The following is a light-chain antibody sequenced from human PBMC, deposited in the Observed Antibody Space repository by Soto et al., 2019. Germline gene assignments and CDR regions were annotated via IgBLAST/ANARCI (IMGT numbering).Light chain of an antibody. CDR1: QSLAINS. Sequence: PGERATLSCRASQSLAINSLAWYQQKPGQAPRLLIYAASTRDTAIPERFSGSGSGTDFTLTISRLEPEDFAVYYCQQYDGAPLTFGPGTKVDMK. CDR2: AAS. CDR3: QQYDGAPLT. V-gene: IGKV3-20*01. J-gene: IGKJ3*01.